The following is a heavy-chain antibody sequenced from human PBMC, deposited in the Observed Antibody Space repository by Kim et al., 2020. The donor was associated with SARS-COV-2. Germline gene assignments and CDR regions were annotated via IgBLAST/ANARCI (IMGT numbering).Heavy chain of an antibody. CDR2: INPNSGGT. V-gene: IGHV1-2*02. Sequence: ASVKVSCKASGYTFTGYYMHWVRQAPGQGLEWMGWINPNSGGTNYAQKFQGRVTMTRDTSISTAYMELSRLRSDDTAVYYCAGYCSSTSCYLGNWFDPWGRETLVTVSS. D-gene: IGHD2-2*01. CDR3: AGYCSSTSCYLGNWFDP. J-gene: IGHJ5*02. CDR1: GYTFTGYY.